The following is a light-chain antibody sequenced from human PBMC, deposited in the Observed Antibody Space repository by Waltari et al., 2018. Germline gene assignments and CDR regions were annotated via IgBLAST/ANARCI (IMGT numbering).Light chain of an antibody. V-gene: IGKV3-11*01. CDR2: DAS. CDR1: QTVRTY. J-gene: IGKJ2*01. CDR3: QQRSNWPYT. Sequence: DIVLTQSPATLSLSPGGRATLACRASQTVRTYLAWSQQKPGQAPRLLIFDASSRATGIPAKFSGSGSGTDFTLTVSNLEPEDFAIYYCQQRSNWPYTFGQGTRVEIK.